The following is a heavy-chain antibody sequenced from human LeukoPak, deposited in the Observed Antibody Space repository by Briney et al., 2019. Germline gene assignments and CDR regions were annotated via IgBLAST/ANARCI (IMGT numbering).Heavy chain of an antibody. V-gene: IGHV1-2*02. CDR1: GYTFTGYY. CDR2: INPNSGGT. D-gene: IGHD3-10*01. CDR3: AAKRFSIDY. Sequence: ASVKVSCKASGYTFTGYYMHWVRQAPGQGLEWMGWINPNSGGTNYAQKFQGSVTMTRDTTISTAYMELSRLRSDDTAVYYRAAKRFSIDYWGQGTLVTVSS. J-gene: IGHJ4*02.